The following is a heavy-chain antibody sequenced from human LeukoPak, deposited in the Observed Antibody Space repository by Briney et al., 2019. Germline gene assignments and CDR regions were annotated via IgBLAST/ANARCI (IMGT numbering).Heavy chain of an antibody. V-gene: IGHV1-2*02. CDR2: INPKTGGT. CDR3: ARDRCGSGSCYTGWFDP. J-gene: IGHJ5*02. Sequence: ASVKVSCKASGYTFRGYYIHWVRQAPGQGLEWMGWINPKTGGTKYAQKFQGRVTMTSDTSVTTAYMELSSLRSDDTAVYYCARDRCGSGSCYTGWFDPWGQRTLVTVSS. CDR1: GYTFRGYY. D-gene: IGHD2-2*02.